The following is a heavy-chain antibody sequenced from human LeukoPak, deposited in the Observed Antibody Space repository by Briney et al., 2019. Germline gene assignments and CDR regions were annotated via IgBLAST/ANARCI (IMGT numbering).Heavy chain of an antibody. J-gene: IGHJ6*04. D-gene: IGHD2-15*01. CDR2: MWYDGSDK. Sequence: GGSLRHSCTASGYSFDKYVRYSVRQAPAKGLERVAGMWYDGSDKNYADAVRGGFTISRDNSENTLCLQMNSLRPEDTGIYYCARDVCSGRSCYQLTSAYYGMDVWGKGTTVTVSS. CDR1: GYSFDKYV. CDR3: ARDVCSGRSCYQLTSAYYGMDV. V-gene: IGHV3-33*07.